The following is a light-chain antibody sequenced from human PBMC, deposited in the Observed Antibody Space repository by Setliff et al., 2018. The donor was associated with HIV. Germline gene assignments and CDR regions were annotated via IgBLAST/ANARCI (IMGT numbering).Light chain of an antibody. CDR3: SSYAITNTLP. V-gene: IGLV2-14*01. Sequence: QSALTQPASVSGSPGQSITISCPGTSSDVGGYSYVSWYQQHPGKAPKLIIYEVRNRPSGVSNRFSGSKSGNTASLTIPGLQAEDEADYYCSSYAITNTLPFGTGTKVTVL. CDR2: EVR. CDR1: SSDVGGYSY. J-gene: IGLJ1*01.